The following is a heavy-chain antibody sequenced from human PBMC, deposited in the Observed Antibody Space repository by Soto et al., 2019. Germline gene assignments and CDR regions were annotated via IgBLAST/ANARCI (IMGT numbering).Heavy chain of an antibody. D-gene: IGHD3-22*01. CDR3: ARQTKDYYDSSGYYRT. Sequence: SETLSLTCTVSGGSISSRNYYWGWIRQPPGKGLEWIASIFYSGNDFYNPSLNSRVTMSVDTSKNQFSLKLRSVTAADTAVYYCARQTKDYYDSSGYYRTWGQGILVTVSS. J-gene: IGHJ5*02. CDR1: GGSISSRNYY. V-gene: IGHV4-39*01. CDR2: IFYSGND.